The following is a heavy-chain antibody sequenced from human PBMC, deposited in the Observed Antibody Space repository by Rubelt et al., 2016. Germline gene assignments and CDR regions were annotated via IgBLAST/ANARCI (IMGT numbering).Heavy chain of an antibody. J-gene: IGHJ4*02. CDR3: ASTDCSGGSCYEFADY. Sequence: QVQLQQWGAGLLKPSETLSLTCAVYGGSFSGYYWSWIRQPPGKGLEWIGEINHSGSTNYNPSLKSRVTISVDTSKNQFSLKLSSVTAADTAVYYCASTDCSGGSCYEFADYWGQGTLVTVSS. V-gene: IGHV4-34*01. D-gene: IGHD2-15*01. CDR1: GGSFSGYY. CDR2: INHSGST.